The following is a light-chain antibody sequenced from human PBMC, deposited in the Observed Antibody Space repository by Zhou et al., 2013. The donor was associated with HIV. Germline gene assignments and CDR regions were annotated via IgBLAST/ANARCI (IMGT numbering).Light chain of an antibody. CDR3: QQSFTVPRT. CDR2: AVS. V-gene: IGKV1-39*01. CDR1: RTIGKY. Sequence: DIQMTQSPSSLSASVGDRVTVTCRASRTIGKYVSWYQQKPGKPPKVLIYAVSILETGVPSRFSATGSGSDFTLTITNVQPEDFGTYYCQQSFTVPRTFGQGTKLEI. J-gene: IGKJ1*01.